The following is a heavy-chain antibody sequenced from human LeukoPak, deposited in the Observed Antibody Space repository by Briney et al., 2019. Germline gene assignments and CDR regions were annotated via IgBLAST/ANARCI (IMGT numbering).Heavy chain of an antibody. V-gene: IGHV3-74*01. D-gene: IGHD3-22*01. CDR1: GFTFSNYW. CDR2: INSDGINT. CDR3: ARDLGQYYDTSDNWFDP. J-gene: IGHJ5*02. Sequence: GGSLRLSCAASGFTFSNYWMHWVRQAPGKGLVWVSRINSDGINTSYADSVKGRFTISRDNAKNTLNLQMNSLRAEDTAVYYCARDLGQYYDTSDNWFDPWGQGTLVTVPS.